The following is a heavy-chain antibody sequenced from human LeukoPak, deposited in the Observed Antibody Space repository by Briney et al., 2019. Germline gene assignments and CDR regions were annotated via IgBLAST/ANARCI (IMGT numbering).Heavy chain of an antibody. CDR1: GFIVSTNY. V-gene: IGHV3-23*01. J-gene: IGHJ4*02. CDR3: AKDPSNLNAMMGVKEDY. CDR2: LTDSGGRT. D-gene: IGHD3-22*01. Sequence: QPGGSLRLSCAASGFIVSTNYMSWVRQAPGKGLEWVSSLTDSGGRTYYADSVKGRFTISRDNSKDTLYLQMNSLKVEDTAIYYCAKDPSNLNAMMGVKEDYWGQGTLVTVSS.